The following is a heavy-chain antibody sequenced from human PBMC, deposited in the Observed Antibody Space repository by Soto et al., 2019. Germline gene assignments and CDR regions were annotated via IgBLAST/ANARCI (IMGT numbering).Heavy chain of an antibody. CDR2: IHSDGSST. CDR1: GFTFSYYW. J-gene: IGHJ3*01. Sequence: EVQLVESGGGLVRPGGSLRLSCAASGFTFSYYWMHLVRQAPGKGLVWVSRIHSDGSSTTYADFVKGRFIISRDNARNTVDLQMHSVRVEDTAVYYCARGDRGAFDLWGQGTVVTVSS. CDR3: ARGDRGAFDL. D-gene: IGHD1-26*01. V-gene: IGHV3-74*01.